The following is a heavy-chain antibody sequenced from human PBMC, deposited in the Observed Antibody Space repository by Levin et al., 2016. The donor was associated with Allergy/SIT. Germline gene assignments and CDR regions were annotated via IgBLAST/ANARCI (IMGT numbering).Heavy chain of an antibody. J-gene: IGHJ5*02. Sequence: WIRQPPGKGLEWVSYISSSSSTIYYADSVKGRFTISRDNAKNSLYLQMNSLRDEDTAVYYCAREKVAEWLVLSGRWFDPWGQGTLVTVSS. CDR3: AREKVAEWLVLSGRWFDP. D-gene: IGHD6-19*01. V-gene: IGHV3-48*02. CDR2: ISSSSSTI.